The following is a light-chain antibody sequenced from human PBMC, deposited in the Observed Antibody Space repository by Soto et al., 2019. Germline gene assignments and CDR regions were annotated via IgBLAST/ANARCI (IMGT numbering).Light chain of an antibody. J-gene: IGLJ2*01. CDR1: SGHSSYD. V-gene: IGLV4-69*01. CDR2: VSSDGSH. Sequence: QSVLTQSPSASASRGASVKLTCTLSSGHSSYDIAWHQQQPEKGPRYLMKVSSDGSHSKGDGIPDRFSGSTSGAERYLTISSLQSEDEADYYCQTWDTGTVVFGGGTKLTVL. CDR3: QTWDTGTVV.